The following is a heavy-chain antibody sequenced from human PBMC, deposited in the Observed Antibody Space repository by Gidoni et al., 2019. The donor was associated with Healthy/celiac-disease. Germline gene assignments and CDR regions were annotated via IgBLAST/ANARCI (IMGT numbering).Heavy chain of an antibody. V-gene: IGHV4-34*01. CDR3: ARTPLNNWNDVPYYFDY. CDR1: GVSFSGYY. CDR2: INHSGST. D-gene: IGHD1-20*01. Sequence: QVQLQQWGAGLLKPSETLSLTCAVYGVSFSGYYWSWIRQPPGKGLEWIGEINHSGSTNYNPSLKSRVTISVDTSKNQFSLKLSSVTAADTAVYYCARTPLNNWNDVPYYFDYWGQGTLVTVSS. J-gene: IGHJ4*02.